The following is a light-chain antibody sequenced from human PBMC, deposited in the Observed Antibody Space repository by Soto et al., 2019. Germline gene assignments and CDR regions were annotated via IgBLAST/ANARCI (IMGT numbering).Light chain of an antibody. CDR3: QSYDSSLSGYV. J-gene: IGLJ1*01. Sequence: QSVLTQPPSVSGAPGQRVTISCTGNSPNIGAGYDVHWYQQLPGTAPKLLIYGNSNRPSGVPDRFSGSKSGTSASLAITGLQAEDEADYYCQSYDSSLSGYVFGTGTKLTVL. CDR2: GNS. CDR1: SPNIGAGYD. V-gene: IGLV1-40*01.